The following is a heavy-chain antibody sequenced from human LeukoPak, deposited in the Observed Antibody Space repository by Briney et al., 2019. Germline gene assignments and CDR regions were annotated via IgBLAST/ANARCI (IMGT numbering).Heavy chain of an antibody. CDR2: IWYDGSNK. D-gene: IGHD3-22*01. CDR3: AKDDSVVNDYMDV. CDR1: GFTFSSYG. Sequence: GRSLKLSCAASGFTFSSYGMHWVRQAPGKGLEWVAVIWYDGSNKYYADSVKGRFTISRDNSKNTLYLQMNSLRAEDTAVYYCAKDDSVVNDYMDVWGKGTTVTVSS. J-gene: IGHJ6*03. V-gene: IGHV3-33*06.